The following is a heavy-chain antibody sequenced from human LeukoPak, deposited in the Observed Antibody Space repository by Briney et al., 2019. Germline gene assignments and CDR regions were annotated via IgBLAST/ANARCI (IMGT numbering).Heavy chain of an antibody. CDR3: ATYSNYIDY. Sequence: PSETLSLTCTVSGYSISSGYYCGWIRQPPGKGLEWIGRIHHSGSTYYKPSLKSRLTISVDTSKNQFSLKLSSVTAADTAVYYCATYSNYIDYWGQGTLVTVSS. J-gene: IGHJ4*02. D-gene: IGHD4-11*01. CDR2: IHHSGST. V-gene: IGHV4-38-2*02. CDR1: GYSISSGYY.